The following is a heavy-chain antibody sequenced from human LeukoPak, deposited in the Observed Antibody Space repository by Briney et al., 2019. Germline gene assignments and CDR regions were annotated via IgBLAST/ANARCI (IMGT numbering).Heavy chain of an antibody. CDR1: GGSIRNYY. J-gene: IGHJ6*03. CDR2: IYNSGST. CDR3: ARVGIAAATNGIDYHYYMDV. D-gene: IGHD6-13*01. V-gene: IGHV4-59*01. Sequence: SETLSLTCTVSGGSIRNYYWSWIRQPPGKGLEWIGYIYNSGSTTYNPSLKSRVTISVDTSKNQFSLKVSSVTATDTAVYYCARVGIAAATNGIDYHYYMDVWGKGTTVTVSS.